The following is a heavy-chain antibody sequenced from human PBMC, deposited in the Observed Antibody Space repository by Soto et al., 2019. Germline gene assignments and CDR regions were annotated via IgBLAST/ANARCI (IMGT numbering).Heavy chain of an antibody. CDR1: GGNFSSYA. J-gene: IGHJ6*02. Sequence: VQLVQSGAEVKKPESSVKISCKASGGNFSSYALSWVRQAPGQGLEWMGGIIPSFGSANYAQKFQGRVTITADKSTSTAYMELSSLRSEGTAVYYCARRREGYNYYYYYGMDVWGQGTTVTVSS. D-gene: IGHD5-12*01. V-gene: IGHV1-69*06. CDR2: IIPSFGSA. CDR3: ARRREGYNYYYYYGMDV.